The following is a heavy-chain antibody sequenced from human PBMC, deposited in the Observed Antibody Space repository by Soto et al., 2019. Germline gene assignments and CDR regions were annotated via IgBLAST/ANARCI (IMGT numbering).Heavy chain of an antibody. D-gene: IGHD4-17*01. CDR2: IIPIFGTA. CDR3: ARAGPWDDYGDYVYFQH. V-gene: IGHV1-69*13. Sequence: ASVKVSCKASGGTFSSYAISWVRQAPGQGLEWMGGIIPIFGTANYAQKFQGRVTITADESTSTAYMELSSLRSEDTAVYYCARAGPWDDYGDYVYFQHWGQGTLVTSPQ. J-gene: IGHJ1*01. CDR1: GGTFSSYA.